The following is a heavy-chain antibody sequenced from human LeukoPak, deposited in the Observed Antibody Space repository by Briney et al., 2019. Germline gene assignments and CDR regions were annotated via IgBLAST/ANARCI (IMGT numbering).Heavy chain of an antibody. Sequence: ASVKVSCKASGYTFTSYGISWVRQAPGQGLEWMGWISGYNDNTNYARHLQGRVTMATETSTSTVYMELRSLRYDDTAVYYCARDMAPRGCSSYLSYWGQGTLVTVSS. CDR1: GYTFTSYG. CDR2: ISGYNDNT. D-gene: IGHD6-19*01. V-gene: IGHV1-18*01. CDR3: ARDMAPRGCSSYLSY. J-gene: IGHJ4*02.